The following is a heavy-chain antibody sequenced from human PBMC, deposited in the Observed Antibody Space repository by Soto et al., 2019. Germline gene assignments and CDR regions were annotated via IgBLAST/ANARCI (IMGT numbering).Heavy chain of an antibody. CDR2: TYYRSKWYN. CDR3: ARVGVVGYYYYGMDV. D-gene: IGHD2-21*01. J-gene: IGHJ6*02. V-gene: IGHV6-1*01. Sequence: LQSLSLTCAISGDSVSSNSAAWNWIRQSPSRGLEWLGRTYYRSKWYNDYAVTVKSRITINPDTSKNQFSLQLNSVTPEDTSVYYCARVGVVGYYYYGMDVWGQGPTGTVSS. CDR1: GDSVSSNSAA.